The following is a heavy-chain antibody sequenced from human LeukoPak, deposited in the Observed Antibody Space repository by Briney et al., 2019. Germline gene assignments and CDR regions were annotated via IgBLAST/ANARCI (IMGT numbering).Heavy chain of an antibody. CDR2: ISYDGSNK. CDR3: AKDSSGPLDY. J-gene: IGHJ4*02. CDR1: GFTFSSYA. V-gene: IGHV3-30*18. Sequence: GGSLRLSCAASGFTFSSYAMSWVRQAPGKGLEWVAVISYDGSNKYYADSVKGRFTISRDNSKSTLYLQMNSLRAEDTAVYYCAKDSSGPLDYWGQGTQVTVSS. D-gene: IGHD3-22*01.